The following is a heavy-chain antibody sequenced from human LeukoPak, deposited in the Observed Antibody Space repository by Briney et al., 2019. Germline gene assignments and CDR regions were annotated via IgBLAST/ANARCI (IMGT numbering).Heavy chain of an antibody. Sequence: SETLSLACSVYGRSISSRSYYWGWFRQPPGKGLEWIESIYYSGSTYYNRSLKSRVTISVDTSQNQISLKLSSVTAADMAVYYCERLWRQLWPFDYWGQGTLVTVSS. CDR2: IYYSGST. CDR3: ERLWRQLWPFDY. CDR1: GRSISSRSYY. V-gene: IGHV4-39*01. D-gene: IGHD5-18*01. J-gene: IGHJ4*02.